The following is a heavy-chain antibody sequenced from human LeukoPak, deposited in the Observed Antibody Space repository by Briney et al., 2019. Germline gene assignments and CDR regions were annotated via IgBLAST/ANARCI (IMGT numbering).Heavy chain of an antibody. V-gene: IGHV4-34*01. CDR3: ARLQFLSGGYYAFDS. Sequence: SETLSLTCIVSGGSLRDTYWSWIRQSPGKGLEWIAEIKHGGSTNYNPSLKSRVTISADTSKNEISLKLSTVTAADTAVYYCARLQFLSGGYYAFDSWGQGSLVTVFS. CDR1: GGSLRDTY. J-gene: IGHJ4*02. CDR2: IKHGGST. D-gene: IGHD3-22*01.